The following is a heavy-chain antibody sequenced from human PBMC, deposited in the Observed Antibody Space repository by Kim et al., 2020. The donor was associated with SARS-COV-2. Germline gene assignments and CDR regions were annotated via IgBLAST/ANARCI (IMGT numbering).Heavy chain of an antibody. J-gene: IGHJ4*02. V-gene: IGHV1-3*01. Sequence: ASVKVSCKGSGYTFTSYGMYWVRQAPGQSLEWMGWINPGNGITKFPEKFQGRVTLTRDTSARTVYMELRSLRSEDTAKYYCARVGLFYYGNGADFWGQGTLVTVSS. CDR2: INPGNGIT. D-gene: IGHD3-10*01. CDR3: ARVGLFYYGNGADF. CDR1: GYTFTSYG.